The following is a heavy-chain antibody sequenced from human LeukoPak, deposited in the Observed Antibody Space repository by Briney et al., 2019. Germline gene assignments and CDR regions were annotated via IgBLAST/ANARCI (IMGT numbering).Heavy chain of an antibody. CDR2: INGDGRTT. V-gene: IGHV3-64D*06. Sequence: GGSLRLSCSASGVIFSTYTMYWVRQAPGKGLEFVSVINGDGRTTYYADSVKGRFTISRDNSKNTLYLQMNSLRAEDTAVYYCVGDQVDNVGWLTWGQGTRVTVSS. CDR1: GVIFSTYT. D-gene: IGHD5-12*01. J-gene: IGHJ5*02. CDR3: VGDQVDNVGWLT.